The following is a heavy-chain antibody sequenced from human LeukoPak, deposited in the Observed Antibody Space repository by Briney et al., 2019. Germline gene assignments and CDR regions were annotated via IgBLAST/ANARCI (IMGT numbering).Heavy chain of an antibody. CDR3: ARIGYCSGGSCYSGPRGMDV. CDR2: IIPIFGTA. CDR1: GGTFSSYA. J-gene: IGHJ6*02. V-gene: IGHV1-69*06. D-gene: IGHD2-15*01. Sequence: SVKVSCKASGGTFSSYAISWVRQAPGQGLEWMGGIIPIFGTANYAQKFQGRVTITADKSTSTAYMELSSLRSEDTAVYYCARIGYCSGGSCYSGPRGMDVWGQGTTVTVSS.